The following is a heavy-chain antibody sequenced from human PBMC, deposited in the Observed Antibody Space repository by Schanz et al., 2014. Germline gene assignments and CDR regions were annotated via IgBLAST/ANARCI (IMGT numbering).Heavy chain of an antibody. Sequence: QVQLVESGGGLVKPGGSLRLSCAASGFTFSDYYMSWIRQAPGKGLEWVSDISSGSSYANYADSVKGRFSISRDNAKNSLLLQMNRLRAEDTALYYCAIIGVMVAVAGTRADYWGQGTLVTVSS. V-gene: IGHV3-11*06. D-gene: IGHD6-19*01. CDR3: AIIGVMVAVAGTRADY. J-gene: IGHJ4*02. CDR2: ISSGSSYA. CDR1: GFTFSDYY.